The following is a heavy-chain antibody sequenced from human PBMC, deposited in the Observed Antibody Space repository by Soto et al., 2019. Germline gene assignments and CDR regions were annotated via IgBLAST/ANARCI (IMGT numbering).Heavy chain of an antibody. CDR2: MNPNSGNT. CDR1: GYTLTSYD. J-gene: IGHJ5*02. V-gene: IGHV1-8*01. D-gene: IGHD5-18*01. Sequence: QVQLVQSGAEVKKPGASVKVSCKASGYTLTSYDINWVRQATGQGLEWMGWMNPNSGNTGYAQKFQGRVTMTRNTSRSTAYMELRSLRSEDTAVYSAMVWGWFDPWGQGTLVTVSS. CDR3: MVWGWFDP.